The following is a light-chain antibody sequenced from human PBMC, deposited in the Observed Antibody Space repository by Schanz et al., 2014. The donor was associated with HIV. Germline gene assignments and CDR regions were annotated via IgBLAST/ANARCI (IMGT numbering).Light chain of an antibody. CDR2: SSS. V-gene: IGKV1-33*01. Sequence: DIQLTQSPSSLSASVRDRVTVTCQASQDISNFLNCYQQKPGKAPIVLINSSSNLETGVPSGFSGSGSGTDFNFTITSLQPEDYATYFCQHFDSLPITFGQGTRLEIK. CDR1: QDISNF. J-gene: IGKJ5*01. CDR3: QHFDSLPIT.